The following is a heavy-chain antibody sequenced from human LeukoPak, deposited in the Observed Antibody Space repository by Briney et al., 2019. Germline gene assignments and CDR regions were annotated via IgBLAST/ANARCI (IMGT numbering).Heavy chain of an antibody. D-gene: IGHD3-16*02. V-gene: IGHV4-30-2*02. CDR1: GGSISSGGYS. CDR3: ARTHYDYVWGSYRYTFDY. Sequence: SETLSLTCAVSGGSISSGGYSWSWIRQPPGKGLEWIGYIYHSGSTNYNPSLKSRVTISVDTSKNQFSLKLSSVTAADTAVYYCARTHYDYVWGSYRYTFDYWGQGTLVTVSS. CDR2: IYHSGST. J-gene: IGHJ4*02.